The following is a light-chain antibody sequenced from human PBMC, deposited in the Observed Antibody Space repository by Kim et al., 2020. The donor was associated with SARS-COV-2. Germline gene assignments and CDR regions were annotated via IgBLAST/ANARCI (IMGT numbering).Light chain of an antibody. CDR2: GHS. CDR1: SSNIGAGYD. Sequence: RVTISCTGSSSNIGAGYDVHWYQQLPGAAPKLLIYGHSNRPSGVPERFSGSKSGTSASLAITGLQAEDEADYYCQTYDRSLSGSLFGGGTKVTVL. V-gene: IGLV1-40*01. CDR3: QTYDRSLSGSL. J-gene: IGLJ2*01.